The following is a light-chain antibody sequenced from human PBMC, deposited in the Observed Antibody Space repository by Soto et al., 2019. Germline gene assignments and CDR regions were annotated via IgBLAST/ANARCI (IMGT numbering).Light chain of an antibody. CDR3: QQYKSWRT. CDR1: QSIDSK. Sequence: IVMTQSPATLSVSPGERATLSCRAGQSIDSKLAWYQQRPGQAPRLLIHAASTRATGIPARFSGSGSGTEFTLTISGLQSEDFGVYYCQQYKSWRTFGQGTKVDIK. J-gene: IGKJ1*01. CDR2: AAS. V-gene: IGKV3-15*01.